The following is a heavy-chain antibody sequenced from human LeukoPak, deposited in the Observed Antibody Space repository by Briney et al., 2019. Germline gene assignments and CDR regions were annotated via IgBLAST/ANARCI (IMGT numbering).Heavy chain of an antibody. CDR2: ISWNSGSI. CDR3: AKDIVGYSYGERTYFDY. D-gene: IGHD5-18*01. J-gene: IGHJ4*02. Sequence: PGGSLRLSCAASGFTFDDYAMHWVRQAPGKGLEWVSGISWNSGSIGYADSVKGRFTISRDNAKNSLYLQMNSLRAEDTALYYCAKDIVGYSYGERTYFDYWGQGTLVTVSS. CDR1: GFTFDDYA. V-gene: IGHV3-9*01.